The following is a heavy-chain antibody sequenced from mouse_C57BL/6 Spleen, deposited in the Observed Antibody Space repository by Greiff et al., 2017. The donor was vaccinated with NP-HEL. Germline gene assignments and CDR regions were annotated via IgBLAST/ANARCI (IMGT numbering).Heavy chain of an antibody. V-gene: IGHV1-15*01. Sequence: QVQLQQSGAELVRPGASVTLSCKASGYTFTDYEMHWVKQTPVHGLEWIGAIDPETGGTAYNQKFKGKAILTADKSSSTAYMELRSLTSEDSAVYYCTRSYYSNYEGFDYWGQGTTLTVSS. D-gene: IGHD2-5*01. CDR2: IDPETGGT. CDR1: GYTFTDYE. J-gene: IGHJ2*01. CDR3: TRSYYSNYEGFDY.